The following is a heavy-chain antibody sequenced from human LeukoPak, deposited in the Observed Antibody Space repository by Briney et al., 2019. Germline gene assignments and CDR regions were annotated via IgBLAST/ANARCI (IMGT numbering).Heavy chain of an antibody. CDR1: GGSISSGGYS. J-gene: IGHJ3*02. Sequence: SSQTLSLTCAVSGGSISSGGYSWSCIRQPPGNGLEWIGYIYHSGSTYYNPSPRSRVTISVDRSNNQFSLKLTSVTAADTAVYYCASNMEDGAFDIWGQGTMVTVSS. CDR2: IYHSGST. D-gene: IGHD3-10*01. V-gene: IGHV4-30-2*01. CDR3: ASNMEDGAFDI.